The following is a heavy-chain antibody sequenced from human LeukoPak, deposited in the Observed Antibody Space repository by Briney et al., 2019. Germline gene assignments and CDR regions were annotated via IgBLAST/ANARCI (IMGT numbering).Heavy chain of an antibody. D-gene: IGHD3-10*01. Sequence: PGGSLRLSCAASGFTFSSYGMHWVRQAPGKGLEWVAVIWYDGSNKYYADSVKGRFTISRDNSKNTLYLQMNSLRAEDTAVYYCARSGVLLWFGELSPPEYWGQGTLVTVSS. V-gene: IGHV3-33*01. CDR1: GFTFSSYG. CDR2: IWYDGSNK. CDR3: ARSGVLLWFGELSPPEY. J-gene: IGHJ4*02.